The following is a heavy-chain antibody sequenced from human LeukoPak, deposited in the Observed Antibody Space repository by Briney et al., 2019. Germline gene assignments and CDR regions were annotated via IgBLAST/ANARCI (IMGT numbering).Heavy chain of an antibody. CDR1: GFSLNTRGVG. D-gene: IGHD3-22*01. V-gene: IGHV2-5*02. CDR2: IYWDDDR. Sequence: SGPTLVNPTQTLTLTCTFSGFSLNTRGVGVGWIRQPPGRALEWLALIYWDDDRRYSPSLKSRLTITKDTSKHQVVLTMTNMDPVDTATYFCAHRKNYYDSSVFDNWGQGTLVTVSS. CDR3: AHRKNYYDSSVFDN. J-gene: IGHJ4*02.